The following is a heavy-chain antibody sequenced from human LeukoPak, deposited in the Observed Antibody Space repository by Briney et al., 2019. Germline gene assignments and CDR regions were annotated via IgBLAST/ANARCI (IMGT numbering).Heavy chain of an antibody. D-gene: IGHD6-19*01. V-gene: IGHV1-46*01. J-gene: IGHJ5*02. CDR2: INPSGGST. CDR3: ARDRGQWPVRGRFDP. Sequence: ASVKVSWNASGYTFTSYYMHWVRQAPGQGLEWMGIINPSGGSTSYAQKFQGRVTMTRDTSTSTVYMELSSLRSEDTAVYYCARDRGQWPVRGRFDPWGQGTLVTVSS. CDR1: GYTFTSYY.